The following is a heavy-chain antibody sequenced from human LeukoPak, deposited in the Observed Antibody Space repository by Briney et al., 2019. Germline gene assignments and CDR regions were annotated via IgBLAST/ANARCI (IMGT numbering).Heavy chain of an antibody. CDR3: ARDRSSGSYWDAFEI. V-gene: IGHV1-69*04. CDR1: GGTFSSYA. Sequence: GASVKVSCKASGGTFSSYAISWVRQAPGQGLEWMGRIIPILGIANYAQKFQGRVTITADKSTSTAYMELSSLRSEDTAVYYCARDRSSGSYWDAFEIWGQGTMVTVSS. D-gene: IGHD1-26*01. CDR2: IIPILGIA. J-gene: IGHJ3*02.